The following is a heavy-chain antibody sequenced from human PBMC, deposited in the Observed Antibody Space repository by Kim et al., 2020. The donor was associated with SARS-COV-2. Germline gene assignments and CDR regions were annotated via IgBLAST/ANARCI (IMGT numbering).Heavy chain of an antibody. D-gene: IGHD4-4*01. CDR1: GFTFSSYD. CDR2: IGTAGDT. Sequence: GGSLRLSCAASGFTFSSYDMHWVRQATGKGLEWVSAIGTAGDTYYPGSVKGRFTISRENAKNSLYLQMNSLRAGDTAVYYCARGSKNDYIHYYYGMDVWGQGTTVTVSS. CDR3: ARGSKNDYIHYYYGMDV. J-gene: IGHJ6*02. V-gene: IGHV3-13*01.